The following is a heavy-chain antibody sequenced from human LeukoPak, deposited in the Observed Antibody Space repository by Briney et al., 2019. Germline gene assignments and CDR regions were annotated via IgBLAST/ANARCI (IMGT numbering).Heavy chain of an antibody. CDR2: IYQTGNT. CDR3: ARVPGPNWFDP. Sequence: EWIGSIYQTGNTYYNASLKSRVTISVDTSKNQFSLKLRSVTAADTAVYYCARVPGPNWFDPWGQGTLVTVSS. V-gene: IGHV4-38-2*02. J-gene: IGHJ5*02.